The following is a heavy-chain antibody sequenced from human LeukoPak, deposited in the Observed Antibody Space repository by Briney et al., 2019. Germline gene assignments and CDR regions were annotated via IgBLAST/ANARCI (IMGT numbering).Heavy chain of an antibody. D-gene: IGHD6-19*01. Sequence: ASVKVSCKASGHTFTSYYMHWVRQAPGQGLEWMGIINPSGGSTSYAQKFQGRVTMTRDKSTSTVYMELSSLRSEDTAVYYCARDLDGIAVAGTNGLGFFDYWGQGTLVTVSS. CDR3: ARDLDGIAVAGTNGLGFFDY. V-gene: IGHV1-46*03. J-gene: IGHJ4*02. CDR2: INPSGGST. CDR1: GHTFTSYY.